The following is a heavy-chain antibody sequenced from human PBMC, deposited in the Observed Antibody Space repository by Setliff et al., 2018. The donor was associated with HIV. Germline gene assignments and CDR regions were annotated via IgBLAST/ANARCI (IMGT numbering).Heavy chain of an antibody. D-gene: IGHD3-10*01. CDR3: ATLDYYGSQTYNLALHY. CDR1: GYTFTSYA. CDR2: INAGYGNT. J-gene: IGHJ4*02. Sequence: AASVKVSCKASGYTFTSYAIHWVRQAPGQSLEWMGWINAGYGNTKYSQKFQGRVTITRDASASTAYMELSSLRSEDTAVYYCATLDYYGSQTYNLALHYWGQGTLVTVSS. V-gene: IGHV1-3*01.